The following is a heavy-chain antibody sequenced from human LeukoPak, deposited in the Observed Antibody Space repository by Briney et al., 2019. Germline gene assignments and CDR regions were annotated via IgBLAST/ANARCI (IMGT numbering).Heavy chain of an antibody. CDR3: ARDGSGSYYHTSFYYFDY. V-gene: IGHV4-59*12. J-gene: IGHJ4*02. CDR2: IYYSGST. D-gene: IGHD3-10*01. CDR1: GGSISSYY. Sequence: SETLSLTCTVSGGSISSYYWSWIRQPPGKGLEWIGYIYYSGSTNYNPSLKSRVTISVDTSKNQFSLKLSSVTAADTAVYYCARDGSGSYYHTSFYYFDYWGQGTLVTVSS.